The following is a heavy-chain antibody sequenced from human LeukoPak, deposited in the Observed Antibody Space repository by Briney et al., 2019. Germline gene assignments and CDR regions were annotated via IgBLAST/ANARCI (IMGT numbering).Heavy chain of an antibody. D-gene: IGHD3-10*01. V-gene: IGHV3-7*01. CDR1: GFTFSSYW. CDR2: IKQDGSEK. J-gene: IGHJ2*01. Sequence: GGSLRLSCAASGFTFSSYWMSWVRQAPGKGLEWVANIKQDGSEKYYADSVKGRFTISRDNSKNTLYLQMNSLRTEDTAVYYCAKEPTPTMVRRGYWYFDLWGRGTLVTVSS. CDR3: AKEPTPTMVRRGYWYFDL.